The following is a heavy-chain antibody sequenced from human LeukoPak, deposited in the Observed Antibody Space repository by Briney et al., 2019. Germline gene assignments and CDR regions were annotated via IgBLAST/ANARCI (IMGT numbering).Heavy chain of an antibody. Sequence: SVKVSCKASGGTFSSYAISWLRQAPGQGLEWMGGIIPIFGTANYAQKFQGRVTITTDESTSTAYMELSSLRSEDTAVYYCARAGITGKGGTSDAFDIWGQGTMVTVSS. CDR2: IIPIFGTA. CDR1: GGTFSSYA. V-gene: IGHV1-69*05. CDR3: ARAGITGKGGTSDAFDI. J-gene: IGHJ3*02. D-gene: IGHD1-20*01.